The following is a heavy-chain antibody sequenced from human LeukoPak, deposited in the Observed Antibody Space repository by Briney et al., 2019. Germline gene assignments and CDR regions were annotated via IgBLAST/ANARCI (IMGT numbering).Heavy chain of an antibody. J-gene: IGHJ4*02. CDR2: INPNSGGT. Sequence: ASVKVSCKASGYTFTGYYMHWVRQAPGQGLEWMGWINPNSGGTNYAQKFQGRVTMTRDTSISTAYMELSRLRSDDTAVYCCARVRTVVVPAADNFDYWGQGTLVTVSS. CDR3: ARVRTVVVPAADNFDY. CDR1: GYTFTGYY. V-gene: IGHV1-2*02. D-gene: IGHD2-2*01.